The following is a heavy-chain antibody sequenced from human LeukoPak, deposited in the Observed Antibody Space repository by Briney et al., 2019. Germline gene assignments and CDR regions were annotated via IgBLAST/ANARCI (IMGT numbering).Heavy chain of an antibody. V-gene: IGHV4-59*01. CDR3: ARVTGYMVEDYFDY. CDR2: IYYSGSA. J-gene: IGHJ4*02. D-gene: IGHD6-13*01. Sequence: SETLSLTCTVSGGSISSYYWSWIRQPPGKGLEWIGYIYYSGSANYHPSLKSRVTISVDTSKNRFSLRLSSVTAADTAVYYCARVTGYMVEDYFDYWGQGTLVTVSS. CDR1: GGSISSYY.